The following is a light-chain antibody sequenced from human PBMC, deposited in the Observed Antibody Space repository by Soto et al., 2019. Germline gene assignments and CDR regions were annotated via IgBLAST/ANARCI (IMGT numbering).Light chain of an antibody. J-gene: IGKJ3*01. V-gene: IGKV1-12*01. Sequence: DIQMTQSPSSVSASVGDRVTITCRASQGISSSLAWYQQKPRKAPKLLIYAASTLQSGGSSSFSGRGSETDFTLAVSTLQSEDFEAYYCQHPKSFSGTVGPGTKVD. CDR1: QGISSS. CDR2: AAS. CDR3: QHPKSFSGT.